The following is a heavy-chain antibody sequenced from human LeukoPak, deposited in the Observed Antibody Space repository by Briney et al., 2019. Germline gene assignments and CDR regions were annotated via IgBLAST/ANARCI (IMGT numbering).Heavy chain of an antibody. D-gene: IGHD3-10*01. J-gene: IGHJ4*02. CDR3: AKDNSMVRGVSLSPFDY. V-gene: IGHV3-23*01. CDR1: GFTFSSYA. Sequence: PGGSLRLSCAASGFTFSSYAMSWVRQAPGKGLEWVSAISGSGGSTYYADSVKGLLPISRDNSKNTLYVQMNSLRAEDTAVYYCAKDNSMVRGVSLSPFDYWGQGTLVTVSS. CDR2: ISGSGGST.